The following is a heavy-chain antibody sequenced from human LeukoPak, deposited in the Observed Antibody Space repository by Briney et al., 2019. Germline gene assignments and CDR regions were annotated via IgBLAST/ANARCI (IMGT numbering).Heavy chain of an antibody. D-gene: IGHD4-23*01. Sequence: GGSLRLSCAASGFNFSSFGMHWVRQAPGKGLEWVAFSRYNGIETYFAVSVKGRFTISRDNSKNTLYLQINSPRGDDSAVYFCARSYGGNFFDYWGQGTLVTVSS. CDR3: ARSYGGNFFDY. V-gene: IGHV3-30*02. CDR1: GFNFSSFG. J-gene: IGHJ4*02. CDR2: SRYNGIET.